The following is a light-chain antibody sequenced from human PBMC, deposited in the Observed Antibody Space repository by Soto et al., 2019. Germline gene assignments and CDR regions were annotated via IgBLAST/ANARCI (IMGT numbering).Light chain of an antibody. CDR2: DAS. Sequence: DIQMTQAPSSLSASVGDRITITCQASQDIDNHLNWYQQKPGKAPKLLIYDASKLEAGVTSRSSGTGSETDFSLTITSLQPEDIATYYCQQYHRLPCTFGQGTKLDI. V-gene: IGKV1-33*01. J-gene: IGKJ2*02. CDR1: QDIDNH. CDR3: QQYHRLPCT.